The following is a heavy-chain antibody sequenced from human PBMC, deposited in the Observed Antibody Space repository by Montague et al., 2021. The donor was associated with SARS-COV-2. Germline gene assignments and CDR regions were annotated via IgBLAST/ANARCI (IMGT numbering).Heavy chain of an antibody. CDR3: ARDYGDYLDS. J-gene: IGHJ4*02. D-gene: IGHD4-17*01. CDR2: LFSGGNT. Sequence: SETLSLTCLVSGGSISSSSFYWGWIRQPPGKGLEWIGSLFSGGNTYHNPSLRGRVSVSVDKSKNQFSLMVRSVTAADTAVYFCARDYGDYLDSWGQGSLVIVSS. V-gene: IGHV4-39*01. CDR1: GGSISSSSFY.